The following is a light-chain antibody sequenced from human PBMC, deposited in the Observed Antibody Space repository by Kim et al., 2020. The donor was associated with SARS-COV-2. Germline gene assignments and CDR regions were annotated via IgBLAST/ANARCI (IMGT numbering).Light chain of an antibody. V-gene: IGLV3-21*04. Sequence: KTARITWGGNNIGSKSVHWYQQKPGQAPVLVIYYDSDRPSGIPERFSGSNSGNTATLTISRVEAGDEADYYCQVWDSSSDHPNYVFGTGTKVTVL. CDR2: YDS. CDR3: QVWDSSSDHPNYV. CDR1: NIGSKS. J-gene: IGLJ1*01.